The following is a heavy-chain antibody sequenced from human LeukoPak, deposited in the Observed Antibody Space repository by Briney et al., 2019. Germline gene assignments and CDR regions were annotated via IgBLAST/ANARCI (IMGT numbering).Heavy chain of an antibody. CDR2: IWYDGTNK. D-gene: IGHD5-18*01. CDR3: ARDQRGFSYSKYYFDY. J-gene: IGHJ4*02. Sequence: GGSLRLSCAASGFGFSSHGMHWVRQAPGKGLEWVAVIWYDGTNKYYAESVKGRIIISRDNSKNTLYLQMNSLRAADTAAYYCARDQRGFSYSKYYFDYWGQGTLVSVSS. V-gene: IGHV3-33*01. CDR1: GFGFSSHG.